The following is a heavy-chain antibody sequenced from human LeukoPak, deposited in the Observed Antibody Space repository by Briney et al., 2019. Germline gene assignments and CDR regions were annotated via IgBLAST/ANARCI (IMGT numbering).Heavy chain of an antibody. CDR2: INHSGST. Sequence: SETLSLTCAVYGGSFSGYYWSWIRQPPGKGLEWIGEINHSGSTNYNPSLKSRVTISVDTSKNQFFLKLSSVTAADTAVYYCARITDRTIFGEIMHGFDIWGQGTPVIVSS. V-gene: IGHV4-34*01. D-gene: IGHD3-3*01. CDR3: ARITDRTIFGEIMHGFDI. J-gene: IGHJ3*02. CDR1: GGSFSGYY.